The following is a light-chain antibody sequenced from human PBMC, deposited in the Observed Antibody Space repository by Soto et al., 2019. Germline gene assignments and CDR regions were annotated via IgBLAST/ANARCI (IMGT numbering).Light chain of an antibody. Sequence: EIVMTQSPATLSVSPGERATLSCRASQSVSSSLAWYQHKPGQAPRLLIYGASIRPTGIPARFSGSGSGTEFPLTISSLQSEDFAAYYCQQYSNRYTFGQGTKQEIK. CDR1: QSVSSS. J-gene: IGKJ2*01. V-gene: IGKV3D-15*01. CDR3: QQYSNRYT. CDR2: GAS.